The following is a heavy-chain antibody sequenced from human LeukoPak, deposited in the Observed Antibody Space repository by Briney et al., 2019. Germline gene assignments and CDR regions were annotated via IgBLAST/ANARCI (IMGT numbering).Heavy chain of an antibody. CDR2: IYYSGST. Sequence: SQTLSLTCTVSGGSISSGGYYWSWIRQHPGKGLEWIGYIYYSGSTYYNPSLKSRVTISVDTSKTQFYLKLSSVTAADTAVYYCARDRGYYGSGGRYMDVWGKGTPVTVSS. CDR3: ARDRGYYGSGGRYMDV. J-gene: IGHJ6*03. V-gene: IGHV4-31*03. CDR1: GGSISSGGYY. D-gene: IGHD3-10*01.